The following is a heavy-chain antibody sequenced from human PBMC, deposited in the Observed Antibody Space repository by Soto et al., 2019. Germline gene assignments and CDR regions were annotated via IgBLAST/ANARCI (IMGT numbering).Heavy chain of an antibody. CDR3: ARDPGKGEALDY. V-gene: IGHV3-33*01. CDR1: GSRFSNFG. CDR2: IWHDGKNK. J-gene: IGHJ4*02. Sequence: QVQVVESGGGVVQPGTSLRLSCAASGSRFSNFGMHWVRQAPGKGLEWVAVIWHDGKNKYYADSVEGRFTISRDNSKNTLYLQMNSLRAEDTAVYYCARDPGKGEALDYWGQGTLVIVSS.